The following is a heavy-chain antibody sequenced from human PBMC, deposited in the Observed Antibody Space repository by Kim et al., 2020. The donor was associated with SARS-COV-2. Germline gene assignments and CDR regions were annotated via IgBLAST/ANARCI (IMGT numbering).Heavy chain of an antibody. J-gene: IGHJ4*02. CDR3: ARAPHEYSSGWYFDY. V-gene: IGHV1-69*02. D-gene: IGHD6-19*01. Sequence: QKSQGRVTITANKSTSTAYMELSSLRTEETAVYYCARAPHEYSSGWYFDYWGQGTLVTVSS.